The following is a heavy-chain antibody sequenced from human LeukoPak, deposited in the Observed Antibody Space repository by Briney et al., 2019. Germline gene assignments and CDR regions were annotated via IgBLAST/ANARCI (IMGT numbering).Heavy chain of an antibody. V-gene: IGHV1-69*13. D-gene: IGHD2-2*01. Sequence: ASVKVSCKASGGTFSSYAISWVRQAPGQGLEWMGGIIPIFGTANYAQKFQGRVTITADESTSTAYMELSSLRSEDTAVYYCARGRSDIVVVPAARRNYYYYGMGVWGKGTTVTVSS. CDR3: ARGRSDIVVVPAARRNYYYYGMGV. J-gene: IGHJ6*04. CDR2: IIPIFGTA. CDR1: GGTFSSYA.